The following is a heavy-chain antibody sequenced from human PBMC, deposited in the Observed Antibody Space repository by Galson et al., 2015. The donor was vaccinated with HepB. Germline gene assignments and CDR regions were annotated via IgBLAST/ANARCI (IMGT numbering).Heavy chain of an antibody. V-gene: IGHV3-23*01. D-gene: IGHD2-15*01. CDR1: GFTFSSFS. CDR2: ISASGGST. Sequence: SLRLSCAVSGFTFSSFSMSWVRQAPGRGLQWVSLISASGGSTFYADSVKGRFTISRDNSKNALYLQMNSLRAEDTAVYYCARQEGYCSGGSCYGGIDPWGQGPWSPSPQ. CDR3: ARQEGYCSGGSCYGGIDP. J-gene: IGHJ5*02.